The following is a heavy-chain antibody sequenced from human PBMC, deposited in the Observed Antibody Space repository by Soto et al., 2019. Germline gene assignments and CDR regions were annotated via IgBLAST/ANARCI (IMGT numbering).Heavy chain of an antibody. V-gene: IGHV3-23*01. CDR1: GFTFSSYA. D-gene: IGHD6-13*01. Sequence: VVSLRLSCAASGFTFSSYAMSWVRQAPGKGLEWVSAISGSGGSTYYADSVKGRFTISRDNSKNTLYLQMNSLRAEDTAVYYCEKDGDSSNCHFHQGGHWGQGTLVT. J-gene: IGHJ4*02. CDR3: EKDGDSSNCHFHQGGH. CDR2: ISGSGGST.